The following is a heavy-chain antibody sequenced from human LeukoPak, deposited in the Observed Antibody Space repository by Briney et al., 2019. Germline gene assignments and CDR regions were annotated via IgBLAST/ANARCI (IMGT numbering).Heavy chain of an antibody. CDR3: ARSFLDYMDV. D-gene: IGHD2/OR15-2a*01. CDR2: IYKSRTT. CDR1: GESINPYY. J-gene: IGHJ6*03. V-gene: IGHV4-4*07. Sequence: PSETLSLXCTVSGESINPYYWNWIRQSAGKGLEWIGHIYKSRTTNFNPSLTSRVTMSLDTSRNQFSLKLRSVTAADTAVYFCARSFLDYMDVWGKGTTVTVSS.